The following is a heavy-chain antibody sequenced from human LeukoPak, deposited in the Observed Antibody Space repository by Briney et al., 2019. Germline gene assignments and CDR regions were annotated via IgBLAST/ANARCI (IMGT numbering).Heavy chain of an antibody. CDR3: ARGSPVTTLYYYYYGMDV. D-gene: IGHD4-17*01. CDR2: ISSSSSYT. Sequence: PGTPLRLSCAASGFTFSDYYMSWIRQAPGKGLEWVSYISSSSSYTNYADSVKGRFTISRDNAKNSLYLQMDSLRAEDTAVYYCARGSPVTTLYYYYYGMDVWGQGTTVTVSS. CDR1: GFTFSDYY. V-gene: IGHV3-11*06. J-gene: IGHJ6*02.